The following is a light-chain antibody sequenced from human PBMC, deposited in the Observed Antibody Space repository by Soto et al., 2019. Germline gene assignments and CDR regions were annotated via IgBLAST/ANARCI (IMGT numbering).Light chain of an antibody. CDR3: QAWDSDSMV. CDR1: KLGDKY. J-gene: IGLJ2*01. CDR2: QDT. Sequence: SYELTQPPSVSVSPGQTASITCSGDKLGDKYVCWFQQRPGQSPVMVIYQDTRRPSGIPERFSGSNSGNTATLTISGTQAMDEADYYCQAWDSDSMVFGGGTKVTVL. V-gene: IGLV3-1*01.